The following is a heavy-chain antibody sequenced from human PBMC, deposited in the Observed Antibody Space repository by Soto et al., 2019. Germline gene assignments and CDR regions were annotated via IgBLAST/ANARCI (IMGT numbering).Heavy chain of an antibody. CDR2: IGTAGDT. D-gene: IGHD2-15*01. CDR3: ARSYCSGGSCFPFDY. CDR1: GFTFSSYD. Sequence: PGGSLRLSCAASGFTFSSYDMHWVRQATGKGLEWVSAIGTAGDTYYPGSVKGRFTISRENAKNSLYLQMNSLRAGDTAVYYCARSYCSGGSCFPFDYWGQGTLVTVSS. J-gene: IGHJ4*02. V-gene: IGHV3-13*01.